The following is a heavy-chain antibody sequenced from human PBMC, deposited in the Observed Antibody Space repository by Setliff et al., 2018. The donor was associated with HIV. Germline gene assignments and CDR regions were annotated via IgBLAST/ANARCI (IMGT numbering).Heavy chain of an antibody. CDR2: IYYSGST. Sequence: PSETLSLTCTVSGDSVSSRSYYWSWIRQPPGKGLEWIGYIYYSGSTNYNPSLKSRVTISVDTSKNRFSLKLRSVTAADTAVYYCAQLGMVDDFDYWGQGTLVTVS. D-gene: IGHD1-1*01. CDR3: AQLGMVDDFDY. CDR1: GDSVSSRSYY. J-gene: IGHJ4*02. V-gene: IGHV4-61*03.